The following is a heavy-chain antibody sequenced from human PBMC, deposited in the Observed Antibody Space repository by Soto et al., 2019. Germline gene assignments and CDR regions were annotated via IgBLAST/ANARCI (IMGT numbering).Heavy chain of an antibody. CDR2: IYYSGDT. J-gene: IGHJ6*01. CDR1: GGSFSGYY. D-gene: IGHD2-2*01. CDR3: AGFRSRAHYFAMDV. V-gene: IGHV4-31*11. Sequence: SETLSLTCAVYGGSFSGYYWSWIRQHPGRGLESIGYIYYSGDTYYNPSLKSRLSISLDTSKNQFSLKLTSVTAADTAIYYCAGFRSRAHYFAMDVWGHGTAVTVSS.